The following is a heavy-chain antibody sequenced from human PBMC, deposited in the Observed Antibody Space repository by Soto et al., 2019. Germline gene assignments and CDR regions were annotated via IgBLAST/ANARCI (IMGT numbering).Heavy chain of an antibody. V-gene: IGHV4-59*11. CDR2: IYHTGST. CDR3: AKLSAAERDSPFFTVSDS. D-gene: IGHD3-10*01. Sequence: SETLSLTCAVSCVSMSGHFWNWIRQTPGRGLQWIGYIYHTGSTRYHPSLNSRVTISIDTSKSHFSLNLTSVTAADTATYYCAKLSAAERDSPFFTVSDSRGQGAQVTVSS. J-gene: IGHJ4*02. CDR1: CVSMSGHF.